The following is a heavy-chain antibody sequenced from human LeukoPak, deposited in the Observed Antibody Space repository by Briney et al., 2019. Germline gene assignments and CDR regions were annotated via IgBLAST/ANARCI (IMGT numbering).Heavy chain of an antibody. Sequence: SETLSLTCTVSGGSISSYYWSWIRQPPGKGLEWIGEIYHSGSTDYNPSLKSRVTISVDKSKNQFSPKLSSVTAADTAVYYCARGSGYANYYYYYGMDVWGQGTTVTVSS. CDR2: IYHSGST. J-gene: IGHJ6*02. V-gene: IGHV4-59*12. CDR3: ARGSGYANYYYYYGMDV. CDR1: GGSISSYY. D-gene: IGHD5-12*01.